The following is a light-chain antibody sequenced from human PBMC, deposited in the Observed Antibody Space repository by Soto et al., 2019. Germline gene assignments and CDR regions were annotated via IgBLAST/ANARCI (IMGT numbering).Light chain of an antibody. CDR2: WAS. Sequence: DIVMTQSPDSLAVSLGERATINCKSSQSVLYSSNNKNYLTWYQQKPGQPPKLLISWASTRESGVPERFSGSGSGTDFTLPISSLQAEDVAVYYCQQYYDSPLTFGGGTKVEIK. CDR3: QQYYDSPLT. V-gene: IGKV4-1*01. CDR1: QSVLYSSNNKNY. J-gene: IGKJ4*01.